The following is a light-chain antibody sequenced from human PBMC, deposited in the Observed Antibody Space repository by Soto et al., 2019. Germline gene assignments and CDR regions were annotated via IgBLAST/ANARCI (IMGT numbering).Light chain of an antibody. V-gene: IGKV1-39*01. CDR3: QQRSNWPPIT. CDR1: QSISSY. Sequence: IQLTQSPSSLSASVGDRVTITCRASQSISSYLNWYQQKPGKAPKLLIYAASSLQSGVPSRFSGSGSGTDFTLTISSLEPEDFAVYYCQQRSNWPPITFGQGTRLEI. CDR2: AAS. J-gene: IGKJ5*01.